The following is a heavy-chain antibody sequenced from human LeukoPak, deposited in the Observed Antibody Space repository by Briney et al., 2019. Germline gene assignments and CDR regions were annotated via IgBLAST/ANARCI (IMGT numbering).Heavy chain of an antibody. CDR3: ASHTVYIAAAGTWFDP. CDR2: INHSGST. Sequence: PSETLSLTCAVYGGSFSGYYWSWIRQPPGKGLEWIGEINHSGSTNYNPSFKSRVTISVDTSKNQFPLKLSSVTAADTAVYYCASHTVYIAAAGTWFDPWGQGTLVTVSS. D-gene: IGHD6-13*01. J-gene: IGHJ5*02. CDR1: GGSFSGYY. V-gene: IGHV4-34*01.